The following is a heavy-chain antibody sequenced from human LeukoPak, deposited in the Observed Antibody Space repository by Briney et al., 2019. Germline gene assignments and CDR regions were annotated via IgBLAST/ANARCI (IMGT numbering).Heavy chain of an antibody. CDR1: GFTFSSYS. J-gene: IGHJ6*03. CDR2: TSSSSRYK. Sequence: PGGSLRLSWAASGFTFSSYSMNWVRQAPGKGLEWVSSTSSSSRYKYYADSVKGTFTISRDNAKNSLYLQMNRLRAEDTAVYYCARDDSKVNYYMDVWGKGTTVTVSS. V-gene: IGHV3-21*01. D-gene: IGHD5-18*01. CDR3: ARDDSKVNYYMDV.